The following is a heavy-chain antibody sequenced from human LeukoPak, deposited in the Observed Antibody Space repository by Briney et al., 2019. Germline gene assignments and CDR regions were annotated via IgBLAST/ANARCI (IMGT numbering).Heavy chain of an antibody. CDR1: GFTFSSDS. D-gene: IGHD2-2*01. J-gene: IGHJ6*03. CDR3: VRDAIVAAADNYYMDL. CDR2: ISNSGAYI. V-gene: IGHV3-21*01. Sequence: GGSLRLSCVASGFTFSSDSMNWVRQAPGKGLEWVSSISNSGAYIYYADSVKGRFTISRDNAKKSLYLQMNSLRAEDTAVYYCVRDAIVAAADNYYMDLWGKGTTVTVS.